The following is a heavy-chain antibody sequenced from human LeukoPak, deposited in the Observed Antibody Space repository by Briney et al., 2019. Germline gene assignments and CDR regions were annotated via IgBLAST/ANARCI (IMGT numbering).Heavy chain of an antibody. CDR1: GFTFSGCW. D-gene: IGHD3-22*01. Sequence: GGSLRLSCAASGFTFSGCWMTWVHQAPGKGLEWVANIKEDGSKKNYVDSVKGRFTIFRDNAKNSLYLQMNSLRAEDTAVYYCATPLDYYDSSGYHQGGDWGQGTLVTVSS. J-gene: IGHJ4*02. CDR3: ATPLDYYDSSGYHQGGD. CDR2: IKEDGSKK. V-gene: IGHV3-7*03.